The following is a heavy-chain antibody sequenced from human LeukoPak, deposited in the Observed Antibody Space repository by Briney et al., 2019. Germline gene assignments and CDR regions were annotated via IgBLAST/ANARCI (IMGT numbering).Heavy chain of an antibody. CDR2: IYYSGST. CDR1: GGSVSSGSYY. CDR3: ARAPYGDGAGMDV. Sequence: SETLSLTCTVSGGSVSSGSYYWSWIRQPPGKGLEWIGYIYYSGSTNYNPSLKSRVTISVDTSKNQFSLKLSSVTAADTAVYYCARAPYGDGAGMDVWGQGTTVTVSS. V-gene: IGHV4-61*01. D-gene: IGHD4-17*01. J-gene: IGHJ6*02.